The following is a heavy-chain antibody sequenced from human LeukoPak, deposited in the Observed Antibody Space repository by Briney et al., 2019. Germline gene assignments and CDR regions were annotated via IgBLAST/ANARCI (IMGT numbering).Heavy chain of an antibody. Sequence: SGGSLRLSCAASGITFSSYTMSWVRQAPGKGLEWVSAISGSGGSTYYADSVKGRFTISGDNSKNTLYLQMNSLRAEDTAVYYCAKDGLWLYDYGMDVWGQGTTVTASS. D-gene: IGHD5-18*01. CDR3: AKDGLWLYDYGMDV. CDR1: GITFSSYT. J-gene: IGHJ6*02. V-gene: IGHV3-23*01. CDR2: ISGSGGST.